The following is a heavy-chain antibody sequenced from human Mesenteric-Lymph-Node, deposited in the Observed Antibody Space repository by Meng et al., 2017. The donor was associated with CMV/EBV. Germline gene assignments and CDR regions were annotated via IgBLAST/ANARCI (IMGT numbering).Heavy chain of an antibody. V-gene: IGHV1-24*01. CDR3: ATDGSGSYYFDY. D-gene: IGHD3-10*01. CDR2: FDPEDGET. J-gene: IGHJ4*02. Sequence: CKVSGYTLTELSMHWVRQAPGKGLEWMGGFDPEDGETIYAQKFQGRVTMTEDTSTDTAYMELSSLRSEDTAVYYCATDGSGSYYFDYWGQGTLVTVSS. CDR1: GYTLTELS.